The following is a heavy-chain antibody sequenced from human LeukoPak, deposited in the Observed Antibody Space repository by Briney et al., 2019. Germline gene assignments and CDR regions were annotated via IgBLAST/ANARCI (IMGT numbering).Heavy chain of an antibody. CDR2: MYHSGST. CDR3: VRDSKCTSASCYPFDY. CDR1: GYSISSGYY. D-gene: IGHD2-2*01. Sequence: SETLSLTCAVSGYSISSGYYWGWNRQPPGKGLEWIGSMYHSGSTYYNPSLKSRVTISVDTSKNQFSLKLSSVTAADTAVYYCVRDSKCTSASCYPFDYWGQGTPVTVSS. V-gene: IGHV4-38-2*02. J-gene: IGHJ4*02.